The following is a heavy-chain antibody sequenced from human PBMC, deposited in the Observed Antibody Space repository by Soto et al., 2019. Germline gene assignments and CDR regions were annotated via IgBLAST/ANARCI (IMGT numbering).Heavy chain of an antibody. CDR2: IYPGDSDT. CDR3: ASPLRYDFWSGYVFDY. CDR1: GYSFTNYW. V-gene: IGHV5-51*01. D-gene: IGHD3-3*01. Sequence: PGESLKISCKGSGYSFTNYWIGWVRQMPGKGLEWMGIIYPGDSDTRYSPSFQGQVTISVDKSISTAFLQWSSLKASDTAMYYCASPLRYDFWSGYVFDYWGQGTLVTVS. J-gene: IGHJ4*02.